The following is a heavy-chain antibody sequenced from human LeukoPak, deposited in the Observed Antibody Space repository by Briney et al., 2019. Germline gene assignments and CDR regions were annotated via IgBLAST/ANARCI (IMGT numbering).Heavy chain of an antibody. CDR3: ARGSTVTPYYFDY. D-gene: IGHD4-17*01. CDR1: GGSINTYY. V-gene: IGHV4-59*01. Sequence: SETLSLXCAVSGGSINTYYWTWIRQPPGKGLEWIGYIQVGGSTNYSPSLKSRVTMSLDTSKNQFSLKLSSVSAADTAVYYCARGSTVTPYYFDYWGQGTLVTVSS. J-gene: IGHJ4*02. CDR2: IQVGGST.